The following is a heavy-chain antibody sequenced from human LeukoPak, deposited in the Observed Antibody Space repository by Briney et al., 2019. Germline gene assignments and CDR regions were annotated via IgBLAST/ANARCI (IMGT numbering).Heavy chain of an antibody. J-gene: IGHJ4*02. D-gene: IGHD3-3*01. V-gene: IGHV3-49*03. CDR1: GFTYGDYA. Sequence: GGSLRLXCTASGFTYGDYAMRWFRQAPGKGLEWVGFIRSKAYGGTTEYAASVKGRFTISRDDSKSIAYLQMNSLKTEDTAVYYCTRVSRVRFLEWLSTDFDYWGQGTLVTVSS. CDR3: TRVSRVRFLEWLSTDFDY. CDR2: IRSKAYGGTT.